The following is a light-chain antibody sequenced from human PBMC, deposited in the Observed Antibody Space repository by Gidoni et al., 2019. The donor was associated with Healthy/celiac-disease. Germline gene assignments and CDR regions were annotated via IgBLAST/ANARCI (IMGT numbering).Light chain of an antibody. J-gene: IGKJ1*01. Sequence: EIVLTQSPGTLSLSPGERATLSCRASQSVSSSYLAWYEPKPGQAPRLLIYGASSGSGTDFTLTISRLEPEDFAVYYCQQYGSSPPTFGQXTKVEIK. CDR1: QSVSSSY. CDR2: GAS. CDR3: QQYGSSPPT. V-gene: IGKV3-20*01.